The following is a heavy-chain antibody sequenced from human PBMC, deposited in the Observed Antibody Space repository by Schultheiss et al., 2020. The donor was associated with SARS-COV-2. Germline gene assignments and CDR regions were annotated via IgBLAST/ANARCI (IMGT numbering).Heavy chain of an antibody. CDR2: ISGSGGST. Sequence: GGSLRLSCAASGFTFDDYAMHWVRQAPGKGLEWVSGISGSGGSTYYADSVKGRFTISRDNSKNTLYLQMNSLRAEDTAVYYCAKDRQLLSSALFDYWGQGTLVTVSS. CDR3: AKDRQLLSSALFDY. CDR1: GFTFDDYA. D-gene: IGHD2-2*01. V-gene: IGHV3-23*01. J-gene: IGHJ4*02.